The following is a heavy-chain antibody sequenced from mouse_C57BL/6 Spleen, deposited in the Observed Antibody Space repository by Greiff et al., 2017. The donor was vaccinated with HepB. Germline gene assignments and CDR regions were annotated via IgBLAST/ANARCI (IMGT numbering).Heavy chain of an antibody. D-gene: IGHD1-1*01. J-gene: IGHJ1*03. CDR1: GYSFTGYY. CDR2: INPSTGGT. Sequence: VQLQQSGPELVKPGASVKISCKASGYSFTGYYMNWVKQSPEKSLEWIGEINPSTGGTTYNQKFKAKATLTVDKSSSTAYMQLKSLTSEDSAVYYCARGLYYGSSYGYFDVWGTGTTVTVSS. V-gene: IGHV1-42*01. CDR3: ARGLYYGSSYGYFDV.